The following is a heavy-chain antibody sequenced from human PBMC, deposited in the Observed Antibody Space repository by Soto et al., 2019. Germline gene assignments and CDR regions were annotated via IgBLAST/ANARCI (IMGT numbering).Heavy chain of an antibody. D-gene: IGHD3-16*01. CDR1: GFTFSSYA. CDR2: ISGSGGST. V-gene: IGHV3-23*01. CDR3: AKDLFTHADYYYGMDV. Sequence: PGGSLRLSCAASGFTFSSYAMSWVRPAPGKGLEWVSAISGSGGSTYYADSVKGRFTISRDNSKNTLYLQMNSLRAEDTAVYYCAKDLFTHADYYYGMDVWGQGTTVTVSS. J-gene: IGHJ6*02.